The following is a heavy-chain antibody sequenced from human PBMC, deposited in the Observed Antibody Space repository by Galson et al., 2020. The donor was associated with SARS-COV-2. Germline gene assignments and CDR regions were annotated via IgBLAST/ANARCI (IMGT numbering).Heavy chain of an antibody. CDR2: ISYEGSER. V-gene: IGHV3-30*17. CDR1: GFTFSSYS. Sequence: GGSLRLSCAASGFTFSSYSMHWVRQAPGQGLEWVAVISYEGSERYYADSVKGRFTISRDNSKNTLYLQMNSLRAEDTAVYHCARGPLFFLMIQSVMGYWGQGTQVTVSS. J-gene: IGHJ4*02. CDR3: ARGPLFFLMIQSVMGY. D-gene: IGHD3-16*01.